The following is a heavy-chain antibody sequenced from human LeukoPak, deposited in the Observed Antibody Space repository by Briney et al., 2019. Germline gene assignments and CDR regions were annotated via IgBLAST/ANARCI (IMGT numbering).Heavy chain of an antibody. CDR3: AGHDRSGRYPYYFDS. Sequence: GESLKISCKGSGYRFPKYWIGWVRQMPGKGLEWMGIIYPGDSDTIYSPSFQGQASVSADKSTTTTYLQWSSLKASDTAMYFCAGHDRSGRYPYYFDSWGQGTLVTVSS. CDR2: IYPGDSDT. CDR1: GYRFPKYW. V-gene: IGHV5-51*01. J-gene: IGHJ4*02. D-gene: IGHD1-26*01.